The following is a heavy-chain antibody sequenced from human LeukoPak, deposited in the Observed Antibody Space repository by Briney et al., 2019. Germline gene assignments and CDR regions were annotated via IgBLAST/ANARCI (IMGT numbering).Heavy chain of an antibody. CDR3: ARERRGGSYFTEKRLDH. V-gene: IGHV1-69*13. CDR2: IIPIFGTA. Sequence: SVKVSCKASGGTFSNYAISWVRQAPGQGLEWMGAIIPIFGTANYAQKFQGRVTITADESTGTAYMELSSLRSEDTAVCYCARERRGGSYFTEKRLDHWGQGTLVAVSS. J-gene: IGHJ4*02. CDR1: GGTFSNYA. D-gene: IGHD1-26*01.